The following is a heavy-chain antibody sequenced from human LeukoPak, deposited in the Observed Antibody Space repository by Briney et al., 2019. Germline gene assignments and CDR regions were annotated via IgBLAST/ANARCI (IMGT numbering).Heavy chain of an antibody. D-gene: IGHD6-13*01. V-gene: IGHV3-30-3*01. J-gene: IGHJ5*02. CDR2: ISYDGSNK. CDR3: ARVASRAAAGPNWFDP. CDR1: GFTFSSYA. Sequence: PGRSLRLSCAASGFTFSSYAMHWVRQAPGKGLEWAAVISYDGSNKYYADSVKGRFTISRDNSKNTLYLQMNSLRAEDTAVYYCARVASRAAAGPNWFDPWGQGTLVTVSS.